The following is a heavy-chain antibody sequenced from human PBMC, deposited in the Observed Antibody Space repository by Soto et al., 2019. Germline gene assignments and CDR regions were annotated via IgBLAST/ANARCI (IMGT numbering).Heavy chain of an antibody. CDR1: RGSNSSYF. J-gene: IGHJ5*02. CDR3: ARESAGSGKNNWLDN. Sequence: SETLSLPCSVSRGSNSSYFWSWVRQPPGKGLEWIGFIHRTGSTKYNPSLESRVTISVATPQNPLYLTLSPVTAAAPAVYYCARESAGSGKNNWLDNWSRGILVTVSS. V-gene: IGHV4-59*01. CDR2: IHRTGST. D-gene: IGHD3-10*01.